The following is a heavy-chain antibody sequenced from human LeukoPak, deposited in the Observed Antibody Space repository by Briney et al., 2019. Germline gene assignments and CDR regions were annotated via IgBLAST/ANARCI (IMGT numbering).Heavy chain of an antibody. Sequence: PGGSLRLSCAASGFTFSSYSMNWVRQAPGKRLEWVSSISSSSSYIYYADSVKGRFTISRDNAKNSLYLQMNSLRAEDTAVYYCARGGCGGDCFDYWGQGTLVTVSS. J-gene: IGHJ4*02. CDR3: ARGGCGGDCFDY. CDR2: ISSSSSYI. CDR1: GFTFSSYS. V-gene: IGHV3-21*01. D-gene: IGHD2-21*01.